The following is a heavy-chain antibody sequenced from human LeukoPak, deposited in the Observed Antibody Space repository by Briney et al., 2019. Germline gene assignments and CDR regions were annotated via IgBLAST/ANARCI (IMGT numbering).Heavy chain of an antibody. V-gene: IGHV3-74*01. J-gene: IGHJ3*02. CDR2: INSDGSST. Sequence: QPGGSLRLSCAASGFTFSSYWMHWVRRAPGKGLVWVSRINSDGSSTSYADSVKGRFTISRDNAKNTLYLQMNSLTAEDTAVYYCARVITGDAFDIWGQGTMVTVSS. D-gene: IGHD1-20*01. CDR1: GFTFSSYW. CDR3: ARVITGDAFDI.